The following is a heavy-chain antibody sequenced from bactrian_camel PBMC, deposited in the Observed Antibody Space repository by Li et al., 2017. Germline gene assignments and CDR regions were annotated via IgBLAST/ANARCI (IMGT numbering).Heavy chain of an antibody. J-gene: IGHJ7*01. CDR1: GYTQRSGC. CDR2: IGGDRRI. D-gene: IGHD7*01. Sequence: VQLVESGGGSVQAGGSLSLSCAARGYTQRSGCLAWFRQVPGKEREEVAAIGGDRRIFYTASVKGRFTTSRDIAKNILYLQLDSLKTEDTATYYCAKHPDGGWNYGIDYWGKGTQVTVS. V-gene: IGHV3S55*01.